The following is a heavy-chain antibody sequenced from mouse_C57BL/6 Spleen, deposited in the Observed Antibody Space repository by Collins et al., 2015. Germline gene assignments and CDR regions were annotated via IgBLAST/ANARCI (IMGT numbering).Heavy chain of an antibody. Sequence: GRFTISRDNAKNNLYLQMSSLKSEDTAMYYCASYYGYAMDYWGQGTSVTVSS. J-gene: IGHJ4*01. V-gene: IGHV5-4*02. CDR3: ASYYGYAMDY. D-gene: IGHD1-1*01.